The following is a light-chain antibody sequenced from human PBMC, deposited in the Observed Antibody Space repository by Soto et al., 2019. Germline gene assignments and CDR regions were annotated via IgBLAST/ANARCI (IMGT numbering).Light chain of an antibody. CDR3: QQYDGH. J-gene: IGKJ2*01. V-gene: IGKV1-5*01. Sequence: DIRLTPSPSTVSASVGDRVTITCRASQSINTWLAWYQQKPGKAPRVLIYDASSLQSGVPSRFSGSGSGTEFTLTISSLEPDDFATYYCQQYDGHFGQGTKLEIK. CDR2: DAS. CDR1: QSINTW.